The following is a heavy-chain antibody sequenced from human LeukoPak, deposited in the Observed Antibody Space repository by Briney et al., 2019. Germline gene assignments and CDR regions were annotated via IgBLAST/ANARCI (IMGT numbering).Heavy chain of an antibody. CDR1: GYTFTSYD. V-gene: IGHV1-8*01. D-gene: IGHD6-19*01. CDR3: ARDVSGSGWYYFDY. CDR2: MNPNSGNA. J-gene: IGHJ4*02. Sequence: ASVKVSCKASGYTFTSYDVNWVRQATGQGLEWMGWMNPNSGNAGYAQKFQGRVTMTRNTSISTAYMELSSPRSEDTAVYYCARDVSGSGWYYFDYWGQGTLVTVSS.